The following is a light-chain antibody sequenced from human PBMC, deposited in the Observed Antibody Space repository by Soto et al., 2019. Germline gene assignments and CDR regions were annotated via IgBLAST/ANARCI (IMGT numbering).Light chain of an antibody. V-gene: IGKV3-15*01. CDR1: QSVSSN. Sequence: EIVMTQSPATLSVSPGERATLSCRASQSVSSNLAWYQQKHGQAPRLLIYGASTRATGIPARFSGSGSGTEFTLTISSLQSEDFAVYYWQQYNNWPPITFGQGTKLEIK. CDR3: QQYNNWPPIT. J-gene: IGKJ2*01. CDR2: GAS.